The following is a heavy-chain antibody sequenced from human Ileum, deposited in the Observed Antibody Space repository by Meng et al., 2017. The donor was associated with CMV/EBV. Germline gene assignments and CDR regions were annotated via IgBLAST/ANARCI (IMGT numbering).Heavy chain of an antibody. CDR2: INHSGST. D-gene: IGHD2-15*01. CDR3: AREGTKLLGLKRWFDP. Sequence: QVQSKQLGAGLLKPSETLSLTCAVYGGSFSGYYWSWIRQPPGKGLEWIGEINHSGSTNYNPSLKSRVTISVDTSKNQFSLKLSSVTAADTAVYYCAREGTKLLGLKRWFDPWGQGTLVTVSS. V-gene: IGHV4-34*01. J-gene: IGHJ5*02. CDR1: GGSFSGYY.